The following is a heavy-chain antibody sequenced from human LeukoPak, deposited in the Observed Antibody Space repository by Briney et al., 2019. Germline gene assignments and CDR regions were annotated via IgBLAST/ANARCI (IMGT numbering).Heavy chain of an antibody. CDR1: GFTVSSNY. CDR3: ARGERARYYFDY. J-gene: IGHJ4*02. D-gene: IGHD1-26*01. Sequence: PGGSLRLSCAASGFTVSSNYMSWVRQAPGKGLEWVSVIYSGGGTYYADSVKGRFTISRDNSKNTLYLQMNSLRAEDTAVYYCARGERARYYFDYWGQGTLVTVSS. CDR2: IYSGGGT. V-gene: IGHV3-66*02.